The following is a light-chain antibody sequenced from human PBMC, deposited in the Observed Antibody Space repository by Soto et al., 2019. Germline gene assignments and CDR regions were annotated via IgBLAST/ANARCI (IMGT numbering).Light chain of an antibody. Sequence: QSVLTQPPSASGTPGQRVTISCSGSSSNIGSNFVYWYQQFPGTAPKLLIYTNNQRPSGVPDRFSGSKSGTSASLAISGLPSEDEADYYCAAWDDSLSGWVFGGGTKVTV. J-gene: IGLJ3*02. CDR3: AAWDDSLSGWV. CDR1: SSNIGSNF. CDR2: TNN. V-gene: IGLV1-47*01.